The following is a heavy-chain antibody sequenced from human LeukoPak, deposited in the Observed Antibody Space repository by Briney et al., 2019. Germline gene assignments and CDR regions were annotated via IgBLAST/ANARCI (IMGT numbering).Heavy chain of an antibody. J-gene: IGHJ4*02. D-gene: IGHD2/OR15-2a*01. CDR3: VTGWRGDFYDPAHY. CDR1: GYRFTSYW. CDR2: IYPGDSDI. Sequence: RGESLKISCKGSGYRFTSYWIGWVRPMPDKGLEWMAMIYPGDSDIRYSPSFQGQVTISVDKSITTAYLQWSSLKASDTAMYYCVTGWRGDFYDPAHYWGQGTLVTVSA. V-gene: IGHV5-51*01.